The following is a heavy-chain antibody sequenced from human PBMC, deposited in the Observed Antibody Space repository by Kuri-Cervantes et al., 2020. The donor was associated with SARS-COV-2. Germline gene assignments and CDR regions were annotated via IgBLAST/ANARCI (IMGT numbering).Heavy chain of an antibody. CDR1: GGSFGGYY. J-gene: IGHJ4*02. CDR2: INHSGST. V-gene: IGHV4-34*01. Sequence: GSLRLSCAVYGGSFGGYYWSWIRQPPGKGLEWIGEINHSGSTNYNPSLKSRVTISVDTSKNQFSLKLSSVTAADTAVYYCARVDHSSRKNRTPEFLFDYWGQGTLVTVSS. CDR3: ARVDHSSRKNRTPEFLFDY. D-gene: IGHD6-13*01.